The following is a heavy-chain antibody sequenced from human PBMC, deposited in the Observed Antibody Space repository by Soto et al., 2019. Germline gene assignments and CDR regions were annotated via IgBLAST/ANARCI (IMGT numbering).Heavy chain of an antibody. CDR2: IDWDDDK. V-gene: IGHV2-70*01. J-gene: IGHJ4*02. Sequence: SGPTLVKPTQTLALTCTFSGFSLSTSGMCVSWIRQPPGKALEWLALIDWDDDKYYSTSLKTRLTISKDTSKNQVVLTMTNMDPVDTATYYCARIRHYYDSSGYYNWWLLDYWGQGTLVTVSS. D-gene: IGHD3-22*01. CDR3: ARIRHYYDSSGYYNWWLLDY. CDR1: GFSLSTSGMC.